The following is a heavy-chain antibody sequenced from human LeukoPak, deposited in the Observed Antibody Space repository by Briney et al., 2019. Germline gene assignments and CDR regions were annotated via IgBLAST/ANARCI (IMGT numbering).Heavy chain of an antibody. CDR2: IKQDGSEK. J-gene: IGHJ4*02. Sequence: PGGSLRLSCAASGFTFSSCWMSWVRQAPGKGLEWVANIKQDGSEKYYVDSVKGRFTISRDNAKNSLYLQMNSLRAEDTAVYYCARDLSDFWSGYYDYWGQGTLVTVSS. V-gene: IGHV3-7*01. CDR1: GFTFSSCW. CDR3: ARDLSDFWSGYYDY. D-gene: IGHD3-3*01.